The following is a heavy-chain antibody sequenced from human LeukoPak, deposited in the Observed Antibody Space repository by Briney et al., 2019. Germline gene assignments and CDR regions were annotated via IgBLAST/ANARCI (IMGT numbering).Heavy chain of an antibody. J-gene: IGHJ4*02. CDR3: AKDAVYHYYDSSGYYNYFDY. CDR1: GFTFSSYG. V-gene: IGHV3-30*02. CDR2: IRYDGSNK. D-gene: IGHD3-22*01. Sequence: GGSLRLSCAASGFTFSSYGMHWVRQAPGKGLEWVAFIRYDGSNKYYADSVKGRFTISRDNSKNTLYLQMNSLRAEGTAVYYCAKDAVYHYYDSSGYYNYFDYWGQGTLVTVSS.